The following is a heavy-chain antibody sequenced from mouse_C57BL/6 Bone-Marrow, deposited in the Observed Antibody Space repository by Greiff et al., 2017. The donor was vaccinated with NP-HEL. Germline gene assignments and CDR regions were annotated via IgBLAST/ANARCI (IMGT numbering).Heavy chain of an antibody. Sequence: EVKLMESGGDLVKPGGSLKLSCAASGFTFSSYGMSWVRQTPDKRLEWVATISSGGSYTYYPDSVKGRFTLSRDNAKNTLYLQMSSLKSEDTAMYYCARHDYYGFAYWGQGTLVTVSA. J-gene: IGHJ3*01. CDR1: GFTFSSYG. CDR2: ISSGGSYT. CDR3: ARHDYYGFAY. D-gene: IGHD1-1*01. V-gene: IGHV5-6*01.